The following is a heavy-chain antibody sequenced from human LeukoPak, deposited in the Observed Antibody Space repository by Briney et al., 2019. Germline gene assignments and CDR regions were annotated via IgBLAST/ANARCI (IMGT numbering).Heavy chain of an antibody. CDR3: AKAERYYSGSGSYYYFDY. J-gene: IGHJ4*02. CDR1: GFTFSSYA. Sequence: GGSLRLSCAASGFTFSSYAMSRLRQAPGKGLEWVSAISGGGGSTYYADSVKGRFTISRDNSKNTLYLQMNSLRAEGTAVYYCAKAERYYSGSGSYYYFDYWGQGTLVTVSS. CDR2: ISGGGGST. D-gene: IGHD3-10*01. V-gene: IGHV3-23*01.